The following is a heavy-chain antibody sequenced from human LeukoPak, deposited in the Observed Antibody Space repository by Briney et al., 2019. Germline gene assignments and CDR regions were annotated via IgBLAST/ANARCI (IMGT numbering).Heavy chain of an antibody. CDR1: GDSVSSNSAA. Sequence: SQTLSLTCAISGDSVSSNSAAWNWIRQSPSRGLEWLGRTYYRSKWYNDYAVSVKSRITINPDTSKNQFSLQLNSVTPEDTAVYYCAKGWLSPSYNWFDPWGQGTLVTVSS. CDR3: AKGWLSPSYNWFDP. CDR2: TYYRSKWYN. D-gene: IGHD3-9*01. V-gene: IGHV6-1*01. J-gene: IGHJ5*02.